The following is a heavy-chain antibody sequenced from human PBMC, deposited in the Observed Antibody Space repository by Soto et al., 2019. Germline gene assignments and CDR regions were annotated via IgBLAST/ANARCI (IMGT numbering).Heavy chain of an antibody. J-gene: IGHJ6*02. CDR1: GGTFSSYA. V-gene: IGHV1-69*01. CDR2: IIPIFGTA. Sequence: QVQLVQSGAEVKKPGSSVKVSCKASGGTFSSYAISWVRQAPGQGLEWMGGIIPIFGTANYAQKFQGRVTITADESTSTAYMELSSLRSEDTAVYYCARAVVVPAAIPSAYYYYYYGMDVWGQGATVTVSS. CDR3: ARAVVVPAAIPSAYYYYYYGMDV. D-gene: IGHD2-2*02.